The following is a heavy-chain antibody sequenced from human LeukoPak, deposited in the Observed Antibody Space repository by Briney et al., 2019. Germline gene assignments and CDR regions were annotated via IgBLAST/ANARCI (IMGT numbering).Heavy chain of an antibody. CDR2: IGSSSSYI. Sequence: GGSLRLSCAASGFTFSSYSMNWVRQAPGKGLEWVSSIGSSSSYIYYADSVKGRFTISRDNAKNSLYLQMNSLRAEDTAVYYCARDGYGSGSNDYWGQGTLVTVSS. J-gene: IGHJ4*02. CDR3: ARDGYGSGSNDY. CDR1: GFTFSSYS. D-gene: IGHD3-10*01. V-gene: IGHV3-21*01.